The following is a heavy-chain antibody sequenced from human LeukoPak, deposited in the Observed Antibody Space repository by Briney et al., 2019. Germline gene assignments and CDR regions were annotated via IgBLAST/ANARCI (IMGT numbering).Heavy chain of an antibody. CDR2: INPNTGGT. CDR3: GRVGDYYYMDV. V-gene: IGHV1-2*02. Sequence: ASVKVSCTASGYTFTGYYVHWVRQAPGQGLEWMGWINPNTGGTNSTQKSQGRLTMTRDMSISTAYMELSRLRSDDAAIYYCGRVGDYYYMDVWGEGTTVTVSS. J-gene: IGHJ6*03. CDR1: GYTFTGYY.